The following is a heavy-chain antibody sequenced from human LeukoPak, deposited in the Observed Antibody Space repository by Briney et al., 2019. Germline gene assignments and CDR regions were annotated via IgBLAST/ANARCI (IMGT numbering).Heavy chain of an antibody. CDR3: ARDKIVGATNFDY. V-gene: IGHV3-30*02. Sequence: GGSLRLSCAASRFTFSSYGMHWVRQAPGKGLEWVAYIQYDGSNEQYADSVKGRFSISRDSSKNILYLQMNSLRAEDTAVYYCARDKIVGATNFDYWGQGTLVTVSS. CDR1: RFTFSSYG. D-gene: IGHD1-26*01. J-gene: IGHJ4*02. CDR2: IQYDGSNE.